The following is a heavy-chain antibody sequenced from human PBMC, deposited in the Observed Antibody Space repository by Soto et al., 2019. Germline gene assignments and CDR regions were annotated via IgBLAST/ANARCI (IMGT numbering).Heavy chain of an antibody. J-gene: IGHJ6*02. CDR3: ARERAGRMVFGVVRYGMDV. CDR1: GFTFSSYW. CDR2: IKQDGSEK. V-gene: IGHV3-7*01. D-gene: IGHD3-3*01. Sequence: GGSLRLSCAASGFTFSSYWMSWVRQAPGKGLEWVANIKQDGSEKYYVDSVKGRFTISRDNSKNTLYLQMNSLRAEDTAVYYCARERAGRMVFGVVRYGMDVWGQGTTVTVSS.